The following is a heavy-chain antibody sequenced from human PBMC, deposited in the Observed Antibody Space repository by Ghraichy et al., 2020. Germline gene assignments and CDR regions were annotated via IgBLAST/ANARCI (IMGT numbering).Heavy chain of an antibody. V-gene: IGHV4-39*01. J-gene: IGHJ6*02. CDR3: ARSMVTVYYYYGMDV. D-gene: IGHD5-18*01. CDR2: IYYSGST. Sequence: SETLSLTCTVSGGSISSSSYYWGWIRQPPGKGLEWIGSIYYSGSTYYNPSLKSRVTISVDTSKNKFSLKLSSVTAADTAVYYCARSMVTVYYYYGMDVWGQGTTVTVSS. CDR1: GGSISSSSYY.